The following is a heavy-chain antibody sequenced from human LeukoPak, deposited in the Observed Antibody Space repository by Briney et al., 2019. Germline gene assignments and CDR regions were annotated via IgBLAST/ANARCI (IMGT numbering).Heavy chain of an antibody. V-gene: IGHV3-23*01. CDR1: VVTLISYA. D-gene: IGHD3-10*01. CDR3: AKAHGSGRYYKWPYDY. Sequence: VGALRLSCAASVVTLISYAMCGGREAPGEGLEWVSAIIGSVGITYYAESVKGRFTISRENSKNTLYPQMNSLRAEDTAVYYCAKAHGSGRYYKWPYDYWGQGTLVTVSS. J-gene: IGHJ4*02. CDR2: IIGSVGIT.